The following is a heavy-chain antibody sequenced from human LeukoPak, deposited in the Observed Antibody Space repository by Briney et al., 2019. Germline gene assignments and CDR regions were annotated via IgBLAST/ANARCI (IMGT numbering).Heavy chain of an antibody. CDR3: AKLAPPLGYCSSTSCPNYYYYMDV. D-gene: IGHD2-2*01. Sequence: GGSLRLSCVASGFTFSSYWMHWVRQDPRKGLEWVSAISGSGGSTYYADSVKGRFTISRDNSKNTLYLQMNSLRAEDTAVYYCAKLAPPLGYCSSTSCPNYYYYMDVWGKGTTVTVSS. V-gene: IGHV3-23*01. CDR1: GFTFSSYW. J-gene: IGHJ6*03. CDR2: ISGSGGST.